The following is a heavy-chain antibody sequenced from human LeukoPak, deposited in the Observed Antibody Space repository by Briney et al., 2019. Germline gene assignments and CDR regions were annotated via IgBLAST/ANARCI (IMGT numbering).Heavy chain of an antibody. V-gene: IGHV3-13*01. Sequence: GGSLRLSCAASGFTFSSHDMHWVRQVTGKGLEWVSAIGTSGDTYYQDSVQGRFSISREDAKNSLYLQMNSLKAGDTAMYFCARVRSDCYFDFWGRGTLVTVSS. CDR2: IGTSGDT. CDR1: GFTFSSHD. D-gene: IGHD3-10*01. J-gene: IGHJ2*01. CDR3: ARVRSDCYFDF.